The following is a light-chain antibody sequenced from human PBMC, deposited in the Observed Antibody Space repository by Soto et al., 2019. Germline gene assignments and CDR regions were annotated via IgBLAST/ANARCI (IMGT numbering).Light chain of an antibody. Sequence: QSALTQPASVTGSPGQSITISCTGTSSDVGGYNYVSWYQQHPGKAPKLMIYEVSNRPSGVSNRFSGSKSGNTASLTISGLHAEAESDYYCSSYTSSRTLVFGTGTKVTVL. J-gene: IGLJ1*01. V-gene: IGLV2-14*01. CDR3: SSYTSSRTLV. CDR1: SSDVGGYNY. CDR2: EVS.